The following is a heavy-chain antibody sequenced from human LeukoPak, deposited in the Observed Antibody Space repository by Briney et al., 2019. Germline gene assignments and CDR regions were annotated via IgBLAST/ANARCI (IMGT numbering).Heavy chain of an antibody. Sequence: ASVKVSCKASGGTFSSYAISWVRQAPGQGLEWMGWISAYNGNTNYAQKLQGRVTMTTDTSTSTAYMELRSLRSDDTAVYYCARDRGSYFDYWGQGTLVTVSS. D-gene: IGHD1-26*01. CDR2: ISAYNGNT. CDR1: GGTFSSYA. V-gene: IGHV1-18*01. J-gene: IGHJ4*02. CDR3: ARDRGSYFDY.